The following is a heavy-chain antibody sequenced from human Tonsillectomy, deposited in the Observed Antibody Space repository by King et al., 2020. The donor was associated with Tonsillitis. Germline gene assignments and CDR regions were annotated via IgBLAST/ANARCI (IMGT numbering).Heavy chain of an antibody. Sequence: VQLVESGGGLVQPGGSLRLSCAASGFTFSSYWMHWVRQAPGKGLVWVSRINSDGSSTTYADSVKGRFTISRDNAKNTLYLQMNSLRAEDTAVYYSARAERYCSSTSCYKASYYFDYWGQGTLVTVSS. CDR1: GFTFSSYW. D-gene: IGHD2-2*02. CDR3: ARAERYCSSTSCYKASYYFDY. V-gene: IGHV3-74*01. J-gene: IGHJ4*02. CDR2: INSDGSST.